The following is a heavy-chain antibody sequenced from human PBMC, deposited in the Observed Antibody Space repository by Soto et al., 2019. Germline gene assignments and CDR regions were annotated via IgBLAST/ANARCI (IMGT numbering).Heavy chain of an antibody. Sequence: TSETLSLTCAVSGDSIISIYHWAWIRQPPGRGLEWIASIYHTGTTYYTPSLRSRVTISVDTSKNQFSLRLSSVTAADSAVYYCARDQAWAIFAVVTDRHWLDAWVQGKLVT. CDR3: ARDQAWAIFAVVTDRHWLDA. J-gene: IGHJ5*02. CDR1: GDSIISIYH. V-gene: IGHV4-38-2*02. D-gene: IGHD3-3*01. CDR2: IYHTGTT.